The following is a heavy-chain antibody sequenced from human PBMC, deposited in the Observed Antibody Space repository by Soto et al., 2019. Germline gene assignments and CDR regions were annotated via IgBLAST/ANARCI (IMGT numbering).Heavy chain of an antibody. V-gene: IGHV3-30-3*01. D-gene: IGHD3-16*01. CDR2: ISYDGSNK. J-gene: IGHJ5*02. CDR1: GFTFSSYA. CDR3: ARGYTYVVAAGFCFDP. Sequence: QVQLVESGGGVVQPGRSLRLSCAASGFTFSSYAMHWVRQAPGKGLEWVAVISYDGSNKYYADSVKGGFTISRDNSKNPRYLKNKGLRVEDSAVYYCARGYTYVVAAGFCFDPWGQGTLVTVSS.